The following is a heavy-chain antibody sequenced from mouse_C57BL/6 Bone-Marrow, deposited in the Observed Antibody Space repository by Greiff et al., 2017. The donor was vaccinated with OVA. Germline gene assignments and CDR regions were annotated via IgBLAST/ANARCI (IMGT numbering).Heavy chain of an antibody. CDR1: GYTFTSYD. V-gene: IGHV1-85*01. CDR2: IYPRDGST. CDR3: ARCNCDYFGY. J-gene: IGHJ2*01. D-gene: IGHD2-1*01. Sequence: QVHVKQSGPELVKPGASVKLSCKASGYTFTSYDINWVKQRPGQGLEWIGWIYPRDGSTKYNEKFKGKATLTVDTSSSTAYMDLHSLASEDSAVCSCARCNCDYFGYWGQGATRTVSS.